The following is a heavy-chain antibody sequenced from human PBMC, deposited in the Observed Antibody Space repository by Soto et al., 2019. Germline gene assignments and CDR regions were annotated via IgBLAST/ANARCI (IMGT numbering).Heavy chain of an antibody. D-gene: IGHD1-1*01. J-gene: IGHJ4*02. V-gene: IGHV1-8*01. CDR1: GYTFTSYD. CDR2: MNPNTGNS. Sequence: QVQLVQSGAEVRKPGASGKVSCEASGYTFTSYDIYWVRQATGQGLEWMGWMNPNTGNSAYAQKFQGRVTLTSDTSINTVHMELSSLRSEDTAVYYCARRAETNGWNGFGADKYYFDFWGQGTLVTVSS. CDR3: ARRAETNGWNGFGADKYYFDF.